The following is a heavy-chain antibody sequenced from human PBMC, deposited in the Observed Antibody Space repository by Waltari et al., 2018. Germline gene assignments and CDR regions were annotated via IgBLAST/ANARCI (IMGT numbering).Heavy chain of an antibody. J-gene: IGHJ4*02. CDR3: ARGIRGVVTRGGFDY. V-gene: IGHV4-34*01. Sequence: QVQLQQWGAGLLKPSETLSLTCAVSGGSFSGYYWSWIRQPPGKGLEWSGEINHSGSTNYNPSLKSRVTISVDTSKNQFSLKLSSVTAADTAVYYCARGIRGVVTRGGFDYWGQGTLVTVSS. D-gene: IGHD3-22*01. CDR1: GGSFSGYY. CDR2: INHSGST.